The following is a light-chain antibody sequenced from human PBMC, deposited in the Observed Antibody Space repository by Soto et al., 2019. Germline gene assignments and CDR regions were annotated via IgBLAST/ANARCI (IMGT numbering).Light chain of an antibody. CDR3: QQPTSFPLT. V-gene: IGKV1-12*01. CDR2: AAS. Sequence: DIQMTQSPSFLSASVGDRVTITCRASQGISSWLAWYQHRPGRAPKRLIHAASNLESGVPSRVSGSGSGTDFTLTISSLQPEDFATYYCQQPTSFPLTFGGGTKVEIK. J-gene: IGKJ4*01. CDR1: QGISSW.